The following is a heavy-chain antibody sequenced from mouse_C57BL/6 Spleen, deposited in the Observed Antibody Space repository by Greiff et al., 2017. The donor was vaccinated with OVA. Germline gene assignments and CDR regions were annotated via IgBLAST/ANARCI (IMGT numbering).Heavy chain of an antibody. D-gene: IGHD1-1*01. CDR1: GYSFTGYY. J-gene: IGHJ2*01. V-gene: IGHV1-42*01. CDR2: INPSTGGT. Sequence: VQLQQSGPELVKPGASVKISCKASGYSFTGYYMNWVKQSPEKSLEWIGEINPSTGGTTYNQKFKAKATLTVDKSSSTAYMQLKSLTSEDSAVYYCARLITTVVATDYWGQGTTLTVSS. CDR3: ARLITTVVATDY.